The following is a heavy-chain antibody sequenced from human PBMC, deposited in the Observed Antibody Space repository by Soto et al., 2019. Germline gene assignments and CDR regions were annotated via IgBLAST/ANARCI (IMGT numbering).Heavy chain of an antibody. D-gene: IGHD3-10*01. J-gene: IGHJ3*02. V-gene: IGHV5-10-1*01. CDR2: IDPSDSYT. CDR3: ARITPNYYGSGTDAFDI. Sequence: GEALKISCKGSGYNFTTHWDSRVGQKPREGLEWMGRIDPSDSYTNYSPSFQGHVTISADKSISTAYLQWSSLKASDTAMYYCARITPNYYGSGTDAFDIWGQGTMVTVSS. CDR1: GYNFTTHW.